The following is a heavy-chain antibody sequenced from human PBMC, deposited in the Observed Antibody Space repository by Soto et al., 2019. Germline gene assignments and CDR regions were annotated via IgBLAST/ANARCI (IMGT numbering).Heavy chain of an antibody. CDR2: IYYSGST. J-gene: IGHJ4*02. Sequence: SETRSLTCTVSGGSISRYYWSWIRQPPGKGLEWIGYIYYSGSTNYNPSLKSRVTISVDTSKNQFSLKLTSVTAADTAVYYCAAGGGLPRYYWGQGTLVTVSS. D-gene: IGHD5-12*01. CDR3: AAGGGLPRYY. CDR1: GGSISRYY. V-gene: IGHV4-59*08.